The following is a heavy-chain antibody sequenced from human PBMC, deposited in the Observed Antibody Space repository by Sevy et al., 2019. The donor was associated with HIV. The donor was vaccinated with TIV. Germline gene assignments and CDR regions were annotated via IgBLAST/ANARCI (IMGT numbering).Heavy chain of an antibody. J-gene: IGHJ4*02. CDR1: GFTFSDYY. D-gene: IGHD3-3*01. CDR2: ISSSGSNI. V-gene: IGHV3-11*01. Sequence: GGSLRLSCAASGFTFSDYYMSWIRQAPGKGLEWVSYISSSGSNIYYAPSVKGRFTVSRDNAKNSMYLQMNSLRAEATALYYCTRDLHRGLSGSTSGYWGQGTLVTVSS. CDR3: TRDLHRGLSGSTSGY.